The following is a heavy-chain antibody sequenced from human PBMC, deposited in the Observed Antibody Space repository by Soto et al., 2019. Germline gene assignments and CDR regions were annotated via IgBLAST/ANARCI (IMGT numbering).Heavy chain of an antibody. CDR2: IYYSGST. D-gene: IGHD6-13*01. Sequence: SETLSLTCTVSGGSISSGGYYWSWIRQHPGKGLEWIGYIYYSGSTYYNPSLKSRVTISVDTSKNQFSLKLSSVTAADTAVYYCARERIAAAGTGGIDYWGQGTLVTVS. CDR3: ARERIAAAGTGGIDY. V-gene: IGHV4-31*03. J-gene: IGHJ4*02. CDR1: GGSISSGGYY.